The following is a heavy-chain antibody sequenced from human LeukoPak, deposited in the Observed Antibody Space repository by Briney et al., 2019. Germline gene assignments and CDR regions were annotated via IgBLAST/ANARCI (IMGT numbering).Heavy chain of an antibody. CDR3: ARTQSQSGSYRYYFGY. D-gene: IGHD1-26*01. CDR1: GGSVGSAGYY. J-gene: IGHJ4*02. Sequence: PSETLSLTCTVSGGSVGSAGYYWSWIRQPPGGGLEWIGYIYYIRNTNCNSSLKSRVTMSLDPSKNQFSLKLNSVTAADTAVYYCARTQSQSGSYRYYFGYWGQGTLVTVSS. CDR2: IYYIRNT. V-gene: IGHV4-61*08.